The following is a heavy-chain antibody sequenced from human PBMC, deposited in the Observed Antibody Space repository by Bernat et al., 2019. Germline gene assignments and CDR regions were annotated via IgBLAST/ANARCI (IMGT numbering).Heavy chain of an antibody. CDR3: AVGGYDLNYYYGMDV. Sequence: QVQLVQSGAEVKKPGASVKVSCKASGYTFTSYYMHWVRQAPGQGLEWMGIINPSGGSTSYAQKFQGRVTMTRDTSTSTVYMELSSLRSEDTAVYYCAVGGYDLNYYYGMDVWGQGTTVTVSS. CDR2: INPSGGST. J-gene: IGHJ6*02. CDR1: GYTFTSYY. D-gene: IGHD5-12*01. V-gene: IGHV1-46*03.